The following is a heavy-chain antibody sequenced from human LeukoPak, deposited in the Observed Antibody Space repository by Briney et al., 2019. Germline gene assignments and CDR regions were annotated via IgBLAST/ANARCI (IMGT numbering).Heavy chain of an antibody. CDR2: INHSGST. V-gene: IGHV4-34*01. Sequence: PSETLSLTCTVSGGSISSYYWSWIRQPPGKGLEWIGEINHSGSTNYNPSLKSRVTISVDTSKNQFSLKLSSVTAADTAVYYCARRPFTYYYDSSGYQYFDYWGQGTLVTVSS. J-gene: IGHJ4*02. CDR1: GGSISSYY. CDR3: ARRPFTYYYDSSGYQYFDY. D-gene: IGHD3-22*01.